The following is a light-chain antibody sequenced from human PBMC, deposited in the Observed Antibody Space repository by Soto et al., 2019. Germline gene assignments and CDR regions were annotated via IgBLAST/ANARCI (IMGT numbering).Light chain of an antibody. CDR2: AAS. Sequence: AIQMTQSPSSLSASVGDRVTITCRASQGISNDLSWYQQKVGKAPKLLIYAASHLQSGVSSRFSGSGSGTDFTLTISSLQPEDFATYYCLQYYSYPRTFGQGTNVESK. CDR1: QGISND. V-gene: IGKV1-6*02. J-gene: IGKJ1*01. CDR3: LQYYSYPRT.